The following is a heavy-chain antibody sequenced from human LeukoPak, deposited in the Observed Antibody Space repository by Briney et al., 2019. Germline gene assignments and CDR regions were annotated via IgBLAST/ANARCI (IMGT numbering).Heavy chain of an antibody. Sequence: PGGSLRLSCAVSGFTFSSYAMHWVRQAPGKGLEWVAVISYDGSNKYYADSVKGRFTISRDNSKSTLYLQMNSLRAEDTAVYYCARDSDILTGYHFYYFDYWGQGTLVTVSS. CDR2: ISYDGSNK. J-gene: IGHJ4*02. D-gene: IGHD3-9*01. CDR1: GFTFSSYA. CDR3: ARDSDILTGYHFYYFDY. V-gene: IGHV3-30-3*01.